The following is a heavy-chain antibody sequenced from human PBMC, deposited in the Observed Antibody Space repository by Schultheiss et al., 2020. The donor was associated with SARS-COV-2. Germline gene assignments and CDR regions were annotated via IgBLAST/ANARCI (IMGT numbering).Heavy chain of an antibody. CDR3: ARWDDSSGYHRRWFDP. V-gene: IGHV4-31*11. Sequence: SETLSLTCAVSGYSISSGGYYWSWIRQHPGKGLEWIGYIYYSGSIYYNPSLKSRVTISVDTSKNQFSLKLSSVTAADTAVYYCARWDDSSGYHRRWFDPWGQGTLVTVSS. J-gene: IGHJ5*02. D-gene: IGHD3-22*01. CDR2: IYYSGSI. CDR1: GYSISSGGYY.